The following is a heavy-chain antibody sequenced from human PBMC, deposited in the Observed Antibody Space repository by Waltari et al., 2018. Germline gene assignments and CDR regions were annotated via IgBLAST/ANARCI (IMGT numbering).Heavy chain of an antibody. CDR1: VGSFSGYY. J-gene: IGHJ3*02. V-gene: IGHV4-34*01. D-gene: IGHD1-26*01. CDR2: INHSGST. Sequence: QVQLQQWGAGLLKPSETLSLTCAVYVGSFSGYYWSWIRKPPGKGLEWIGEINHSGSTNYNPSLKSRVTISVDTSKNQFSLKLSSVTAADTAVYYCARAWISLILGATSAFDIWGQGTMVTVS. CDR3: ARAWISLILGATSAFDI.